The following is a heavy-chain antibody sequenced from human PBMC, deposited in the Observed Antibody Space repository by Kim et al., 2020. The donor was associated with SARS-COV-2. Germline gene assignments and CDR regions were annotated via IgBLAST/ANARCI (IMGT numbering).Heavy chain of an antibody. CDR1: GFTFSSYS. CDR3: AKDPGMVRGADMGD. Sequence: GGSLRLSCAASGFTFSSYSMNWVRQAPGKGLEWVSFISSSSSYIYYADSVKGRFTISRDNAKNSLYLQMNSLRAEDTAVYYCAKDPGMVRGADMGDWGQGTLVTVSS. D-gene: IGHD3-10*01. V-gene: IGHV3-21*01. J-gene: IGHJ4*02. CDR2: ISSSSSYI.